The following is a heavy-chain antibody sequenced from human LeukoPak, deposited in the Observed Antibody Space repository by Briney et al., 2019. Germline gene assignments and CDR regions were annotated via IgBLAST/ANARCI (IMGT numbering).Heavy chain of an antibody. CDR3: ARAPGGPNRAFDI. CDR2: ISGSGGST. V-gene: IGHV3-23*01. CDR1: GFTFSSYA. J-gene: IGHJ3*02. Sequence: PGGSLRLSCAASGFTFSSYAMSWVRQAPGKGLEWVSAISGSGGSTYYADSVKGRFTISRDNSKNTLYLQMGSLRAEDMAVYYCARAPGGPNRAFDIWGQGTMVTVSS. D-gene: IGHD1-14*01.